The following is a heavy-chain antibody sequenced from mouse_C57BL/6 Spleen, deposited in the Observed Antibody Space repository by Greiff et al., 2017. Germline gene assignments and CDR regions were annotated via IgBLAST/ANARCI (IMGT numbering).Heavy chain of an antibody. CDR2: INPNNGGT. V-gene: IGHV1-22*01. D-gene: IGHD2-3*01. J-gene: IGHJ4*01. CDR3: ARFYDGYRYAMDY. Sequence: DVQLQESGPELVKPGASVKMSCKASGYTFTDYNMHWVKQSHGQSLEWIGYINPNNGGTSYNQKFKGKATLTVNKSSSTAYMELRSLTSEDSAVYYCARFYDGYRYAMDYWGQGTSVTVSS. CDR1: GYTFTDYN.